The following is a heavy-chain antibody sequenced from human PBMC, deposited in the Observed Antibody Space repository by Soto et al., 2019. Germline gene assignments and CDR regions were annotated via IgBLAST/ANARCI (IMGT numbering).Heavy chain of an antibody. CDR1: GFTFTSSA. CDR2: IVVGSGNT. CDR3: AADPKIYYDYIWGSYQPAFDI. V-gene: IGHV1-58*02. Sequence: QMQLVQSGPEVKKPGTSVKVSCKASGFTFTSSAMQWVRQARGQRLEWIGWIVVGSGNTNYAQKFQERVTITRDMSTITAYMEPSSLRSEDTAVYYCAADPKIYYDYIWGSYQPAFDIWGQGTMVTVSS. J-gene: IGHJ3*02. D-gene: IGHD3-16*02.